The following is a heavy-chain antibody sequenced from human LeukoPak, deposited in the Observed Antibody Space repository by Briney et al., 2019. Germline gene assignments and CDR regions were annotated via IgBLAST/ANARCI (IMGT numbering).Heavy chain of an antibody. Sequence: SETLSLTCTVSGGSISSSSYYWGWIRQPPGKGLEWIGSIYYSGSTYYNPSLKSRVTISVDTSKNEFSLKLNSVTAADTAVYYCASRKLGNDYWGQGTLVTVSS. J-gene: IGHJ4*02. CDR2: IYYSGST. CDR3: ASRKLGNDY. D-gene: IGHD7-27*01. CDR1: GGSISSSSYY. V-gene: IGHV4-39*07.